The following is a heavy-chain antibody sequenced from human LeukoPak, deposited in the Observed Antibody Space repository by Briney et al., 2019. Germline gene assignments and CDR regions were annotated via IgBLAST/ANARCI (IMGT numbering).Heavy chain of an antibody. J-gene: IGHJ6*03. D-gene: IGHD1-1*01. Sequence: ASVKVSRKASGYTFTSYDINWVRQATGQGLEWMGWMNPNSGNTGYAQKFQGRVTMTRNTSISTAYMELSSLRSEDTAVYYCARTLNDYYYMDVWGKGTTVTISS. CDR3: ARTLNDYYYMDV. CDR1: GYTFTSYD. V-gene: IGHV1-8*01. CDR2: MNPNSGNT.